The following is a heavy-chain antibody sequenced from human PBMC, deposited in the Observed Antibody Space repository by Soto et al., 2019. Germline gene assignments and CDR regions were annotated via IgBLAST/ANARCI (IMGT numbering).Heavy chain of an antibody. CDR3: ARARPYYDILTGYYPTFDY. D-gene: IGHD3-9*01. CDR2: ISAYNGNT. Sequence: GASVKVSCKASGYTFTSYGISWVRQAPGQGLEWMGWISAYNGNTNYAQKLQGRVTMTTDTSTSTAYMELRSLRSDDTAVYYCARARPYYDILTGYYPTFDYWGQGTLVTVSS. CDR1: GYTFTSYG. J-gene: IGHJ4*02. V-gene: IGHV1-18*01.